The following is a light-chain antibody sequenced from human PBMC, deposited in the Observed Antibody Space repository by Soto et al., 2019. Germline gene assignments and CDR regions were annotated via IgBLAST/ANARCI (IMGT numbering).Light chain of an antibody. J-gene: IGKJ1*01. CDR3: QQYNNWPPWT. CDR1: QSVSSN. CDR2: GAS. Sequence: EIVMTQSPATLSVSPGESATLSCRASQSVSSNLAWYQQIPGQAPRLLIYGASTRATGIPVRFSGSGSETEFTLTISSLQSEDFAVYYCQQYNNWPPWTFGQGTKVEIK. V-gene: IGKV3-15*01.